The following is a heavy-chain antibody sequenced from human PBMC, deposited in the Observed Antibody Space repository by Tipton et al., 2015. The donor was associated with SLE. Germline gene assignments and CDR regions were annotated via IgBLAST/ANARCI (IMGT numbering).Heavy chain of an antibody. CDR2: INSDGSST. J-gene: IGHJ4*02. CDR3: ARGDYYDSSGYY. Sequence: SLRLSCAASGFTFSSYWMHWVRQAPGKGLVWVSRINSDGSSTSYADSVKGRFTISRDNAKNSLYLQMNSLRAEDTAVYYCARGDYYDSSGYYWGQGTLVTVSS. CDR1: GFTFSSYW. D-gene: IGHD3-22*01. V-gene: IGHV3-74*01.